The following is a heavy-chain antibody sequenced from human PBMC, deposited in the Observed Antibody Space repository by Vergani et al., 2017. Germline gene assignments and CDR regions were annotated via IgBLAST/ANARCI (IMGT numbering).Heavy chain of an antibody. D-gene: IGHD2-21*01. Sequence: EVQLVESGGGLVKPGGSLRLSCAASGFTFSSYSMNWVRQAPGTGLAWVSYISSSSSTIYYADSVRCRLTISRDNAKNSLYLQMNSLRDEDTAVYYCARDGGDWHVGWFDPWGQGTLVTVSS. CDR2: ISSSSSTI. V-gene: IGHV3-48*02. J-gene: IGHJ5*02. CDR3: ARDGGDWHVGWFDP. CDR1: GFTFSSYS.